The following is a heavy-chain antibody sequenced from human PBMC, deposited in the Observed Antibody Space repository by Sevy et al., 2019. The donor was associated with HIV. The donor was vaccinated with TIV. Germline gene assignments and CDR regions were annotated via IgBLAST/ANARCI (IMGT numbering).Heavy chain of an antibody. Sequence: GGSLXLSXEXXXXXXXNXXMXXVRQAPGKGPEWVSSXRLDGNDKQYADSVKGRFTISRDNSKNTLNLQMNSLRAEDXXVYYCXXDPGXXXYDXXALXYYXXXXGQGTLVTVSS. CDR1: XXXXXNXX. D-gene: IGHD5-12*01. CDR2: XRLDGNDK. J-gene: IGHJ4*02. CDR3: XXDPGXXXYDXXALXYYXXX. V-gene: IGHV3-33*01.